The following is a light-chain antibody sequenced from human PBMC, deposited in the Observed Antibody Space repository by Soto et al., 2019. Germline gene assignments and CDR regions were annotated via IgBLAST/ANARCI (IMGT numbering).Light chain of an antibody. J-gene: IGKJ1*01. CDR1: QSISSY. V-gene: IGKV1-39*01. CDR3: QQSYSTPPWT. Sequence: DIQMTQPPSSLSASVGDRVTITCRASQSISSYLNWYQQKPGKAPKLLIYAASSLQSGVPSRFSGSGSGTDFALTISSLQPEDFATNYCQQSYSTPPWTFGQGTKVEIK. CDR2: AAS.